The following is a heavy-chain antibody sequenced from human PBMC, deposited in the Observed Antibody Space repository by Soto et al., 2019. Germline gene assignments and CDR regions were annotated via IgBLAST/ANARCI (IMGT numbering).Heavy chain of an antibody. J-gene: IGHJ6*02. D-gene: IGHD1-26*01. CDR2: ISYDGSNK. CDR1: GFTFSSYG. Sequence: QVQLVESGGGVVQPGRSLRLSCAASGFTFSSYGMHWVRQTPGKGLEWVAVISYDGSNKYYADSVKGRFTISRDNSKNTLYPQMNSLRAEDTAVYYCAMSGDYGMDVWGQGTTVTVSS. V-gene: IGHV3-30*03. CDR3: AMSGDYGMDV.